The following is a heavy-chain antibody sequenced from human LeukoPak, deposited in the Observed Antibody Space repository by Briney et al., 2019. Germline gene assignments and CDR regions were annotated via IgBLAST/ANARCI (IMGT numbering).Heavy chain of an antibody. CDR1: GYTFTSYG. J-gene: IGHJ6*03. CDR3: ARATGSSYYHHYYMDV. V-gene: IGHV1-69*13. CDR2: IIPIFGTT. D-gene: IGHD3-10*01. Sequence: ASVKVSCKASGYTFTSYGISWVRQAPGQGLEWMGGIIPIFGTTNYAQKFQGRVTITADESTSTTYMELSSLRSEDTAVYYCARATGSSYYHHYYMDVWGKGTTVTVSS.